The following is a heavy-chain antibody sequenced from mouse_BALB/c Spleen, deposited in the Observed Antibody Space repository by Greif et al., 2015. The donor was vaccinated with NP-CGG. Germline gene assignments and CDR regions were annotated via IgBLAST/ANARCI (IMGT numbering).Heavy chain of an antibody. D-gene: IGHD1-1*01. Sequence: VKLVESGPGLVAPSQSLSITCTVSGFSLTSYGVHWVRQPPGKGLEWLGVIWAGGSTNYNSALMSRLSISKDNSKSQVFLKMNSLQTDDTAMYYCARVYYYGSSSYAMDYWGQGTSVTVSS. CDR3: ARVYYYGSSSYAMDY. V-gene: IGHV2-9*02. CDR1: GFSLTSYG. CDR2: IWAGGST. J-gene: IGHJ4*01.